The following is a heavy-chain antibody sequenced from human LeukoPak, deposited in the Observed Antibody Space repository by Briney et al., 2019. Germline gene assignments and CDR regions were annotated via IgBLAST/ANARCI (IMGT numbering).Heavy chain of an antibody. D-gene: IGHD5-18*01. V-gene: IGHV4-34*01. CDR3: ARARGVGGYSYGLPYNWFDP. J-gene: IGHJ5*02. CDR1: GWSFSGYY. CDR2: INHRGST. Sequence: SETLSLTCAVYGWSFSGYYWSWIRQPPGKGLEWSGEINHRGSTNYNPSLKSRVTISVDTSKNQFSLKLSSVTAADTAVYYCARARGVGGYSYGLPYNWFDPWGQGTLVTVSS.